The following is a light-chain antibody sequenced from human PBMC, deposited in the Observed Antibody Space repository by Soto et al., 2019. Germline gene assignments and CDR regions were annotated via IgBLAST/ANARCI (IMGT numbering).Light chain of an antibody. CDR3: QQYNSSPLT. V-gene: IGKV1-5*03. CDR1: QSIGAS. Sequence: DIQMTQSPSTLYASVGDRVNITCRASQSIGASLAWFQQKPGKAPNLLIYKASSLESGVPSRFSGSGSGTEFTLTISTLQPDDFATYYCQQYNSSPLTFGGGTKVEIK. J-gene: IGKJ4*01. CDR2: KAS.